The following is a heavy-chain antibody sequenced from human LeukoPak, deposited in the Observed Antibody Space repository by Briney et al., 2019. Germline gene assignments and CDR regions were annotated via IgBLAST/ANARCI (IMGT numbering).Heavy chain of an antibody. D-gene: IGHD3-16*01. Sequence: GGSLRLSCAASGFIFSSYAMTWARQAPVKGLEWVSAISGDGTRTYYADSVKGRFTISKDNSKNTLYLEMSSLRVEDTAIYYCAKWPEGAMDYFDYWGQGTLVTVSS. CDR2: ISGDGTRT. CDR3: AKWPEGAMDYFDY. V-gene: IGHV3-23*01. J-gene: IGHJ4*02. CDR1: GFIFSSYA.